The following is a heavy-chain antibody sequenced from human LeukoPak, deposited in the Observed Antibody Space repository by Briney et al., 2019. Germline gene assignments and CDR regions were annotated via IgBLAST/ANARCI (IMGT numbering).Heavy chain of an antibody. Sequence: SETLSLTCTVSGGSISSYYWSWIRQPPGKGREWIGYIYYSGSANYNPSLKSRVTISVDTSKNQFSLKLSSVTAADTAVYYCARVSGADPDCYYYYMDVWGKGTTVTVSS. CDR3: ARVSGADPDCYYYYMDV. J-gene: IGHJ6*03. V-gene: IGHV4-59*01. D-gene: IGHD3-10*01. CDR1: GGSISSYY. CDR2: IYYSGSA.